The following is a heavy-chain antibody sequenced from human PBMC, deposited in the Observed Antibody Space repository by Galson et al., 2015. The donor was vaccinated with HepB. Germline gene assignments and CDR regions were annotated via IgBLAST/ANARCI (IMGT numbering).Heavy chain of an antibody. Sequence: SVKVSCKASGGTFSSYAISWVRQAPGQGLEWMGGIIPIFGTANYAQKFQGRVTITADKSTSTAYMELSSLRSEDTAVYYCARDGDTAMVYYYGMDVWGQGTTVTVSS. J-gene: IGHJ6*02. V-gene: IGHV1-69*06. CDR2: IIPIFGTA. D-gene: IGHD5-18*01. CDR1: GGTFSSYA. CDR3: ARDGDTAMVYYYGMDV.